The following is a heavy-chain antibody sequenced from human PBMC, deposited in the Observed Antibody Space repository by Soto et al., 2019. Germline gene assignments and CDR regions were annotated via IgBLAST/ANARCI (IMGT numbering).Heavy chain of an antibody. CDR1: GFTFSSYA. J-gene: IGHJ4*02. CDR2: ISGSGGST. V-gene: IGHV3-23*01. Sequence: GGSLRLSCAASGFTFSSYAMSWVRQAPGKGLEWVSAISGSGGSTYYADSVKGRFTISRDNSKNTLYLQMDSLRAEDTAVYYCAKDPRRLRLGELSLGLDYWGQGTLVTVSS. D-gene: IGHD3-16*02. CDR3: AKDPRRLRLGELSLGLDY.